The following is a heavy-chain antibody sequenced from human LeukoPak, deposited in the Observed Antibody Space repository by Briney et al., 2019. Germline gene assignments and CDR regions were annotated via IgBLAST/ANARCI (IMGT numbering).Heavy chain of an antibody. CDR3: AKANRSEWLVDY. Sequence: GRSLRLSCAASGFTFSSYGIHWVRQAPGRGLEWVAVISYDGSNKYSADSVKGRFTISRDNSKNTLYLQMNSLRVEDTAVYYCAKANRSEWLVDYWGQGTLVTVSS. J-gene: IGHJ4*02. D-gene: IGHD6-19*01. CDR2: ISYDGSNK. V-gene: IGHV3-30*18. CDR1: GFTFSSYG.